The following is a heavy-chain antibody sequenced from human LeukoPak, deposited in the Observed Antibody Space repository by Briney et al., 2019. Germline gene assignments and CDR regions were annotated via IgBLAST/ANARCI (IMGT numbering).Heavy chain of an antibody. CDR2: ISYDGSNK. CDR1: GFTFSSYG. V-gene: IGHV3-30*18. CDR3: AKAPQGVVTATFDY. Sequence: GGSLRLSCAASGFTFSSYGMHWVRQAPGKGLEWVAVISYDGSNKYYADSVKGRFTISRDNSKNTLYLQMNSLRAEDTAVYYCAKAPQGVVTATFDYWGQGTLVTVSS. D-gene: IGHD2-21*02. J-gene: IGHJ4*02.